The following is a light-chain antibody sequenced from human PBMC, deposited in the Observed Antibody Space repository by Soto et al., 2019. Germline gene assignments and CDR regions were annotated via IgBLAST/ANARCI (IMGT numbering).Light chain of an antibody. J-gene: IGKJ1*01. CDR3: QQYNSNSPRT. CDR2: EAS. CDR1: QSISRW. V-gene: IGKV1-5*03. Sequence: DIQMTQSPSTLSASVGDRVTITCRARQSISRWLAWYQQKPGKAPKLLSYEASNLEPGVPSRFSGSGSGTEFTLTISSLQPDDFATYYCQQYNSNSPRTFGHGPKVEIK.